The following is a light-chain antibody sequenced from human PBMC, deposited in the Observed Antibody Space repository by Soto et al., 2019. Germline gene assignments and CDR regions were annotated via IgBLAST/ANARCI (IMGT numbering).Light chain of an antibody. CDR1: LTVSTN. CDR3: QQYNNRASGAP. CDR2: YTS. J-gene: IGKJ3*01. V-gene: IGKV3-15*01. Sequence: DIVMTQSPATLSLSPGDRATLSCWASLTVSTNLAWYQQKPGQAPRLLVYYTSTRATGIPARFSGSGSAKEFTLHLIRLQPEDSGVSYWQQYNNRASGAPFGPGNKV.